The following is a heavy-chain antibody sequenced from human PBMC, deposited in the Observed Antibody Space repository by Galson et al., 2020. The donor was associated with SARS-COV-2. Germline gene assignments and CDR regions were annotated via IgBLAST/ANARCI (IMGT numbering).Heavy chain of an antibody. D-gene: IGHD6-19*01. V-gene: IGHV3-33*01. CDR1: GFTFSSHA. Sequence: GGSLRLSCAASGFTFSSHAIHWVRQAPGKGLEWVAQIFYDGSDKYYGDSVKGRFTISRDSSKNMVYLQMNNLKVDDTAVYYCARDGQLSSGWAFDDWGQGTLVTVSS. CDR3: ARDGQLSSGWAFDD. J-gene: IGHJ4*02. CDR2: IFYDGSDK.